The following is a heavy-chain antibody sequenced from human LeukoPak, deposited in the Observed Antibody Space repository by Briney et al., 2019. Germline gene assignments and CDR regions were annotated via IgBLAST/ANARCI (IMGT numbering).Heavy chain of an antibody. Sequence: SEALSLTCTVSRGSLSSYYWSWLRQPPGRGLERVGYIYYSGSTNYNPSLKSRVTISVDTSKNQFSLKLSSVTDADTAVYYCARMVGWGARLDYYYYMDVWGKGTTVTISS. D-gene: IGHD1-26*01. V-gene: IGHV4-59*01. CDR3: ARMVGWGARLDYYYYMDV. CDR2: IYYSGST. J-gene: IGHJ6*03. CDR1: RGSLSSYY.